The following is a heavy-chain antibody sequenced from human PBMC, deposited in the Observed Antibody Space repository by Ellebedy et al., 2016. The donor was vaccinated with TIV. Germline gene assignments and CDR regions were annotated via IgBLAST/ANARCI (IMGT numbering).Heavy chain of an antibody. V-gene: IGHV1-46*01. J-gene: IGHJ1*01. CDR1: GYTFTSYY. CDR3: ARGRDGSGWYEYFQH. Sequence: ASVKVSXXASGYTFTSYYMHWVRQAPGQGLEWMGIINPSGGSTSYAQKFQGRVTMTRDTSTSTVYMELSSLRSEDTAVYYCARGRDGSGWYEYFQHWGQGTLVTVSS. D-gene: IGHD6-19*01. CDR2: INPSGGST.